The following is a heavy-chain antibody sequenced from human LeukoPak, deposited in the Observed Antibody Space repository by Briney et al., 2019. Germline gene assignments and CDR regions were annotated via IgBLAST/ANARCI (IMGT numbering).Heavy chain of an antibody. D-gene: IGHD3-10*01. J-gene: IGHJ6*02. CDR1: GFTFSSYG. Sequence: GGSLRLSCAASGFTFSSYGMHWVRQAPGKGLEWVAFIRYDGSNKYYADSVKGRFTISRDNSKNTLYLQMNSLRAEDTAVNYCAKGYGSGSLYGMDVWGQGTTVTVSS. V-gene: IGHV3-30*02. CDR3: AKGYGSGSLYGMDV. CDR2: IRYDGSNK.